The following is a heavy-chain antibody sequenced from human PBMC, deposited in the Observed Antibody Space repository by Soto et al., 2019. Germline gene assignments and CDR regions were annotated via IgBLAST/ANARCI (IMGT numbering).Heavy chain of an antibody. CDR2: ISSSADII. V-gene: IGHV3-11*01. J-gene: IGHJ6*03. Sequence: QVQLVESGGGLVKPGGSLRLSCAASGFTFSDYYMTWIRQAPGKGLEWVSYISSSADIIYYADSVKGRFNISRDNAKNSLSLQMNSLRAEDAAVYYCASAAIAAPNYYMDVWGKGTTVTVSS. D-gene: IGHD2-2*02. CDR3: ASAAIAAPNYYMDV. CDR1: GFTFSDYY.